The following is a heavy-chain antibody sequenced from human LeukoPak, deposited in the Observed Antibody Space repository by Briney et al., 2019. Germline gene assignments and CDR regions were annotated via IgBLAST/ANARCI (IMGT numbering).Heavy chain of an antibody. CDR2: MNPNSGNT. CDR3: ARAATVVTPLYFQH. V-gene: IGHV1-8*03. D-gene: IGHD4-23*01. J-gene: IGHJ1*01. Sequence: GASVKVSCKASGYTFTSYDINWVRQATGQELEWMGWMNPNSGNTGYAQKFQGRVTITRNTSISTAYMELSSLRSEDTAVYYCARAATVVTPLYFQHWGQGTLVTVSS. CDR1: GYTFTSYD.